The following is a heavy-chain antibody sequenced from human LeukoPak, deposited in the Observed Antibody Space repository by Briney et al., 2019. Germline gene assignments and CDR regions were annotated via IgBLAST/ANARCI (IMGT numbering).Heavy chain of an antibody. V-gene: IGHV4-39*01. CDR1: GGSISSSSYY. CDR2: IYYSGST. CDR3: ARLKPGYYYYYYGMDV. J-gene: IGHJ6*02. Sequence: SETLSLTCTVSGGSISSSSYYWGWIRQPPGKGLGWIGSIYYSGSTYYNPSLKSRVTISVDTSKNQFSLKLSSVTAADTAVYYCARLKPGYYYYYYGMDVWGQGTTVTVSS.